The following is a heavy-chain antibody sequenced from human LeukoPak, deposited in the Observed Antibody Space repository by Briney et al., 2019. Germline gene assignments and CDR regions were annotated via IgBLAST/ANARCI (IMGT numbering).Heavy chain of an antibody. CDR3: ARDGGPYYDSSGYYIY. CDR1: GYTFTGYY. J-gene: IGHJ4*02. V-gene: IGHV1-2*02. Sequence: ASVQVSCKASGYTFTGYYMHWVRLAPGQGLEWMGWINPNSGGTNYAQKFQGRVTMTRDTSISTAYMELSRLRSDDTAVYYCARDGGPYYDSSGYYIYWGQGTLVTVSS. D-gene: IGHD3-22*01. CDR2: INPNSGGT.